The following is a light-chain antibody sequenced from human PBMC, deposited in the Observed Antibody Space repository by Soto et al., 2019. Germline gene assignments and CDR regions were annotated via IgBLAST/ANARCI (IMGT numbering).Light chain of an antibody. CDR2: GSS. V-gene: IGKV3-20*01. J-gene: IGKJ1*01. CDR1: QSVGSNY. Sequence: EIVMTQSPGTLSLSPGERATLSCRASQSVGSNYLAWYQQKPGQAPRLLLSGSSSRATGIPDRFSGSGSGTDFTLTIIRLEPEDFAVYYCQQYGSSLRTFGQGTKVEVK. CDR3: QQYGSSLRT.